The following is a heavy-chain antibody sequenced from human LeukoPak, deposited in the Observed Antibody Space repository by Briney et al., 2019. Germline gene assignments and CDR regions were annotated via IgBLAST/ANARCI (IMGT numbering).Heavy chain of an antibody. CDR3: ARLTYYYDSSGPPISDWFDP. CDR2: IYPGDSDT. Sequence: GESLKISCKGSGYSFTSYWIGWVRQMPGKGLEWMGIIYPGDSDTRYSPSFQGQVTISADKSISTAYLQWSSLTASDTAMYYCARLTYYYDSSGPPISDWFDPWGQGTLVTVSS. D-gene: IGHD3-22*01. CDR1: GYSFTSYW. J-gene: IGHJ5*02. V-gene: IGHV5-51*01.